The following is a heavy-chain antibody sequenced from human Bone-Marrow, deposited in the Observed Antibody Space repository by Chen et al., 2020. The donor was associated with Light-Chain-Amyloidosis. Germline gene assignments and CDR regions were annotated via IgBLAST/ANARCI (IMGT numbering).Heavy chain of an antibody. CDR3: AREDCSSNNCPFDY. CDR1: GSTFSKYW. Sequence: EVLLVQSGGGLVQPGGSLSLSCEASGSTFSKYWMRGVRQAPGEGLEWVANIKEDGSTRYYADSVKARFTISRDNAKNSLFLQMDSLRAEDTAVYYCAREDCSSNNCPFDYWGQGILVTVSS. V-gene: IGHV3-7*01. D-gene: IGHD2-2*01. CDR2: IKEDGSTR. J-gene: IGHJ4*02.